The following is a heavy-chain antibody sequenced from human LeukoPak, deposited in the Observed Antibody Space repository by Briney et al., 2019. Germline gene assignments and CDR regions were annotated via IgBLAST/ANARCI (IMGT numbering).Heavy chain of an antibody. J-gene: IGHJ4*02. D-gene: IGHD2-21*01. CDR3: ARDCGGDCYPAAGFDY. Sequence: SETLSLTCTVSGYSISSGYYWGWIRQPPGKGLEWIGSIYHSGSTYYNPSLKSRVTISVDTSKNQFSLKLSSVTAADTAVYYCARDCGGDCYPAAGFDYWGQGTLVTVSS. CDR1: GYSISSGYY. V-gene: IGHV4-38-2*02. CDR2: IYHSGST.